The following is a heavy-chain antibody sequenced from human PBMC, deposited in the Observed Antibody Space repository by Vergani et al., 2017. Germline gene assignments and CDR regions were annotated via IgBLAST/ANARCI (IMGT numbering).Heavy chain of an antibody. V-gene: IGHV3-33*01. CDR3: ARDLRLLFNRFDA. D-gene: IGHD3-16*01. CDR2: TWYDGNNK. CDR1: GFTFNQYG. J-gene: IGHJ5*02. Sequence: QVQLVESGGGVVQPGRSLRLSCAASGFTFNQYGMHWVRQAPGKGLEWVAVTWYDGNNKQYADSVKGRFTISRDNSKSTMYLQMNSLRVEDTGVYYCARDLRLLFNRFDAWGQGTVVTVSS.